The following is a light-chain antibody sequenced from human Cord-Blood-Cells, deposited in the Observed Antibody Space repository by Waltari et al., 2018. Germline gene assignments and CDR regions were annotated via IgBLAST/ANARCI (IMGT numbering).Light chain of an antibody. CDR2: AAS. CDR1: KIISRY. Sequence: IQMTQSPSSLSASVGDRVTITCRARKIISRYLNGYQQKPGKAPKLLIYAASSLQSGVPSRFSGSGSGTDFTLTISSLQPEDFATNYCQQSYSTPLTFGGGTKVEIK. CDR3: QQSYSTPLT. J-gene: IGKJ4*01. V-gene: IGKV1-39*01.